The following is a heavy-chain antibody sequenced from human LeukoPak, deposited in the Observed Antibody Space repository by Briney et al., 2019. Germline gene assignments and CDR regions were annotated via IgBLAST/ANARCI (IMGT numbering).Heavy chain of an antibody. V-gene: IGHV4-4*09. CDR2: VHTGGSI. Sequence: SETLSLTCTVSGGSISGVYWNWIRQPPRQGLEWVGYVHTGGSISFNPSLRNRLTFSIDTTNNQVSLRLGSVTAADTATYYCTRRRGGFGEGEFDYWGQGTPVTVST. CDR1: GGSISGVY. CDR3: TRRRGGFGEGEFDY. J-gene: IGHJ4*02. D-gene: IGHD3-16*01.